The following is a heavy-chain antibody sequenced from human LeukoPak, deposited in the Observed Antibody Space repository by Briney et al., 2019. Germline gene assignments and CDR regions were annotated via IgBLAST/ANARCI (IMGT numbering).Heavy chain of an antibody. V-gene: IGHV4-59*12. CDR1: GGSISSYY. CDR3: ASRWLRQGDY. J-gene: IGHJ4*02. Sequence: KPSETLSLTCTVSGGSISSYYWSWIRQPPGKGLEWIGYIYYSGSTNYNPSLKGRVTISVDTSKNQFSLKLSSVTAADTAVYYCASRWLRQGDYWGQGTLVTVSS. D-gene: IGHD5-12*01. CDR2: IYYSGST.